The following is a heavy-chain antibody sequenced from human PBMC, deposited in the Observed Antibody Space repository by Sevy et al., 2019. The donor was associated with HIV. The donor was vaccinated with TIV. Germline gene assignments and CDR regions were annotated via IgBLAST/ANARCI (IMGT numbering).Heavy chain of an antibody. D-gene: IGHD6-19*01. V-gene: IGHV3-30*18. CDR1: GFTFSTYG. J-gene: IGHJ4*02. Sequence: GGSLRLSCAASGFTFSTYGMHWVRQAPGKGLEWAAAISYDGIKKYYADSVKGRFTISRDNSKNTLYLEMNSLRPEDTAVYYCVKDWGGASDWCLYFDHWGQGALVTVSS. CDR3: VKDWGGASDWCLYFDH. CDR2: ISYDGIKK.